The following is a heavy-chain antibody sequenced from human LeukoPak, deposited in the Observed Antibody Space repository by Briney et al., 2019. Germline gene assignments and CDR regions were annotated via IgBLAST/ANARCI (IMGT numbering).Heavy chain of an antibody. D-gene: IGHD5-12*01. Sequence: GGSLRLSCAASGFTFSSYAMSWVRQAPGKGLEWVSAISGSGGSTYYADSVKGRFTISRDNSKNTLYLQMNSLRAEDTAVYYCAKVQSVATISSIFATVIPRLPTVDYWGQGTLVTVSS. CDR1: GFTFSSYA. CDR3: AKVQSVATISSIFATVIPRLPTVDY. V-gene: IGHV3-23*01. CDR2: ISGSGGST. J-gene: IGHJ4*02.